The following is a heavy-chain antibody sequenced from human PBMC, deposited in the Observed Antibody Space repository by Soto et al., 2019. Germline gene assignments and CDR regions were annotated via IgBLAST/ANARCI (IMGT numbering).Heavy chain of an antibody. V-gene: IGHV3-23*01. CDR1: VFTFSSYA. D-gene: IGHD1-26*01. CDR3: AKDFSTSTFKYSGSYWGNTEV. J-gene: IGHJ6*01. Sequence: PGGSLRFSCAASVFTFSSYAMSWVRQAPGKGLEWVSAISGSGGSTYYADSVKGRFTISRDNSKNTLYLQMNSLRAEDTAVYYCAKDFSTSTFKYSGSYWGNTEVWGQGTTVTVSS. CDR2: ISGSGGST.